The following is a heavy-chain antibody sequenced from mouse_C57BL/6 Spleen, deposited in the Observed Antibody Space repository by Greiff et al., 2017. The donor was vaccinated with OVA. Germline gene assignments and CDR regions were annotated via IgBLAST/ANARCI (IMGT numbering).Heavy chain of an antibody. CDR2: ISSGGSYT. D-gene: IGHD4-1*01. J-gene: IGHJ2*01. Sequence: DVQLVESGGDLVKPGGSLKLSCAASGFTFSSYGMSWVRQTPDKRLEWVATISSGGSYTYYPDSVKGRFTISRDNAKNTLYLQMSSLKSEDTAMYYCARHGAGTRGAYYFDYWGQGTTLTVSS. CDR3: ARHGAGTRGAYYFDY. V-gene: IGHV5-6*01. CDR1: GFTFSSYG.